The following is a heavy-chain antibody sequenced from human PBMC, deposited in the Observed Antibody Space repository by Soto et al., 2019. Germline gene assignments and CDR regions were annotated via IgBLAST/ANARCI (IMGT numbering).Heavy chain of an antibody. V-gene: IGHV4-30-4*01. CDR2: IDYTGRT. CDR1: GGSIRSGDYY. Sequence: QVQLQESGPGLVKPSQTLSLTCTVSGGSIRSGDYYWSWIRQPPGKGLEWIGYIDYTGRTYYKPSLNSRVTISVDTSKKQFSLKLGSVTAADTAVYYCARASNKHDSSGYWRIGGDAFDIWGQGTKVTVSS. CDR3: ARASNKHDSSGYWRIGGDAFDI. D-gene: IGHD3-22*01. J-gene: IGHJ3*02.